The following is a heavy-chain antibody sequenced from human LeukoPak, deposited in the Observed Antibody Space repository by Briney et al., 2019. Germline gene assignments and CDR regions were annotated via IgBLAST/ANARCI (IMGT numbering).Heavy chain of an antibody. CDR3: ARRAGGYSHPYDY. Sequence: PGGSLRLSCAASGFTFISYEMNWVRQAPGKGLEWVSYISSSSTTIYYADSVKGRFTISRDNAKNSLYLQMNSLRAEDTAVYYCARRAGGYSHPYDYWGQGILVTVSS. J-gene: IGHJ4*02. CDR2: ISSSSTTI. D-gene: IGHD4-23*01. V-gene: IGHV3-48*03. CDR1: GFTFISYE.